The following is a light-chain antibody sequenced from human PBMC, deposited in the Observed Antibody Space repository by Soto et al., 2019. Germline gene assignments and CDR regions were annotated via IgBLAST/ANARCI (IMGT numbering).Light chain of an antibody. J-gene: IGKJ1*01. CDR3: QQYDYWPET. Sequence: EVVMTQSPATLSVSPGERATLSCRARQSVTSNLAWYQQKPGRAPRLLIYGASTRATGIPARFSGSGSGAEFTLTITSLQSEDFAVYYCQQYDYWPETFGQGIKVEIK. V-gene: IGKV3-15*01. CDR2: GAS. CDR1: QSVTSN.